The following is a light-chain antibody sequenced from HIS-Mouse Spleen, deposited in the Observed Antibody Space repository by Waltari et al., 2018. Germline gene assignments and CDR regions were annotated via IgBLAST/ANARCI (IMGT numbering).Light chain of an antibody. V-gene: IGLV2-14*03. CDR2: DVS. Sequence: QSALTQPASVSGSPGQSITISCTGTSSDVGGYNYVSWYHQHPGKAPKLMIYDVSNRPSGVSNRFSGSKSGNTASLTISGLQAEDEADYYCSSYTGSSFNVVFGGGTKLTVL. CDR3: SSYTGSSFNVV. J-gene: IGLJ2*01. CDR1: SSDVGGYNY.